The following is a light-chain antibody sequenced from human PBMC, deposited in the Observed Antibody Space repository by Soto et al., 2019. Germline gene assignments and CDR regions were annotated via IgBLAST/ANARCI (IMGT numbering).Light chain of an antibody. Sequence: EIVLPQSQATLSLAPGERGKISCRASQSVSSYLAWYPQKPGQAPRLLIYDASDRATGIPARFSGIWSGTDGTLTIRSLEPEEVAVYYCQPRSNWPITFGHRPQLEL. CDR3: QPRSNWPIT. J-gene: IGKJ5*01. V-gene: IGKV3-11*01. CDR2: DAS. CDR1: QSVSSY.